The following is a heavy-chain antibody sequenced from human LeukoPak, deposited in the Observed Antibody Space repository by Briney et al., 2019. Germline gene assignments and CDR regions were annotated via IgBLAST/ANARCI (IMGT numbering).Heavy chain of an antibody. CDR1: GGSISSSSYY. Sequence: SETLSLTCTVSGGSISSSSYYWGWIRQPPGKGLEWIGSIYYSGSTYYNPSLKSRVTISVDTSKNQFSLKLSSVTAADTAVYYCAGATDYYYYYYMDVWGKGTTVTVSS. J-gene: IGHJ6*03. CDR2: IYYSGST. CDR3: AGATDYYYYYYMDV. V-gene: IGHV4-39*01. D-gene: IGHD4-11*01.